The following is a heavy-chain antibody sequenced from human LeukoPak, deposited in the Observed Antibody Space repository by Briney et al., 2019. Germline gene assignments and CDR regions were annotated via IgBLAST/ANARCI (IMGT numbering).Heavy chain of an antibody. D-gene: IGHD3-10*01. V-gene: IGHV1-69*13. CDR3: ARDRVPPYYYYYGMDV. J-gene: IGHJ6*02. CDR2: IIPIFGTA. CDR1: GGTFSSYA. Sequence: ASVKVSCKASGGTFSSYAISWVRQAPGQGLEWMGGIIPIFGTANYAQKFQGRVTITADESTSTAYMELSSLRSEDTAGYYCARDRVPPYYYYYGMDVWGQGTTVTVSS.